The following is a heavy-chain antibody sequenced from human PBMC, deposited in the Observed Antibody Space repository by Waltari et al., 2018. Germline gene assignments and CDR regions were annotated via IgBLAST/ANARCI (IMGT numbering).Heavy chain of an antibody. D-gene: IGHD5-12*01. J-gene: IGHJ4*02. V-gene: IGHV4-39*01. Sequence: QLQLQESGPGLVKPSETLSLTCTVSGGSISSSSYYWGWIRQPPGKGLEWIGSIYYSGSTYYNPSLKRRVTISVDTSKNQFSLKLSSVTAADTAVYYCASIEMATILPSDYWGQGTLVTVSS. CDR1: GGSISSSSYY. CDR3: ASIEMATILPSDY. CDR2: IYYSGST.